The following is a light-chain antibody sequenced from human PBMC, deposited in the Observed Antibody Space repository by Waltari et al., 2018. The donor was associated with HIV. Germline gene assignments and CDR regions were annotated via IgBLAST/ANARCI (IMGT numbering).Light chain of an antibody. CDR1: KLGDTY. CDR2: QNS. V-gene: IGLV3-1*01. CDR3: QAWDSSSAVV. J-gene: IGLJ2*01. Sequence: SYELTQPPSVSVSPGQTASITCSGAKLGDTYASWYQQKPGQSPVLVIYQNSKRPSGIPERFSGSNSGDTATLTIGGTQAVDEADYYCQAWDSSSAVVFGGGTKLTVL.